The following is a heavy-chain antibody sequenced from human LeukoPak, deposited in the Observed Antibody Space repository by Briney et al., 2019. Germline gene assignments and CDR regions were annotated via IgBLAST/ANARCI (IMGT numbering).Heavy chain of an antibody. CDR3: ARGRGYCSSSSCYDFDS. CDR1: RYSFSNYW. J-gene: IGHJ4*02. CDR2: IYPADSET. V-gene: IGHV5-51*01. D-gene: IGHD2-2*01. Sequence: GESLKISCKGFRYSFSNYWIGWVRQMPGKGLEWMGIIYPADSETTYSPSFQGQVTISADKSITTTYLQWSSLKASDTAMYYCARGRGYCSSSSCYDFDSWGQGTLVTVSS.